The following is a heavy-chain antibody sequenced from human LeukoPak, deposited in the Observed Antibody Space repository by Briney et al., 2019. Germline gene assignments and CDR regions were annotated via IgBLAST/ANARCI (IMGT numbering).Heavy chain of an antibody. J-gene: IGHJ3*01. CDR3: ARDRTYYDGSAYYDVFDV. CDR1: GFSFSTFW. D-gene: IGHD3-22*01. V-gene: IGHV3-7*01. Sequence: GGSLRLSCGASGFSFSTFWMTWVRQAPGRGLEWVANIRHGGSETHYVDSVKGRFTISRDNAKNSLFLQLNSLRAEDTAVYYCARDRTYYDGSAYYDVFDVWGQGTMVTVSS. CDR2: IRHGGSET.